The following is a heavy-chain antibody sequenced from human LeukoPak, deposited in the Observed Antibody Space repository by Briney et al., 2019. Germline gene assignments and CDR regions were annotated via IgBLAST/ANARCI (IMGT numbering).Heavy chain of an antibody. CDR2: INHSGST. CDR3: ARHSSSWYRTGFDY. D-gene: IGHD6-13*01. Sequence: PSETLSLTCAVYGGSFSGYYWSWIRQPPGKGLEWIGEINHSGSTNYNPSLKSRVTISVDTSKNQFSLKLSSVTAADTAVYYCARHSSSWYRTGFDYWGQGTLVTVSS. V-gene: IGHV4-34*01. CDR1: GGSFSGYY. J-gene: IGHJ4*02.